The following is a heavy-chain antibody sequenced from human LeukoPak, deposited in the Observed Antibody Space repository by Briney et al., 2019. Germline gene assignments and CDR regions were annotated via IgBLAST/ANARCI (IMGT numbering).Heavy chain of an antibody. J-gene: IGHJ4*02. D-gene: IGHD6-13*01. CDR2: IYTSRST. CDR3: AMRERLAAAFDY. Sequence: SQTLSLTCTVSGGSISSASYYWGCNRQPGGRGLEWNVSIYTSRSTNYNPSLKSRVTISVDTSKNQFSLKLSSVTAADTAVYYCAMRERLAAAFDYWGQGTLVTVSS. CDR1: GGSISSASYY. V-gene: IGHV4-61*02.